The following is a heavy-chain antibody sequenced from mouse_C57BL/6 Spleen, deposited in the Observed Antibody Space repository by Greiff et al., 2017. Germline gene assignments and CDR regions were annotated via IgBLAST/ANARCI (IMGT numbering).Heavy chain of an antibody. J-gene: IGHJ2*01. Sequence: EVQLQESGPELVKPGASVKMSCKASGYTFTDYNMHWVKQSHGKSLEWIGYINPNNGGTSYNQKFKGKATLTVNKSSSTAYMELRSLTSEDSAVXYCARWDGKRGYFDYWGQGTTLTVSS. V-gene: IGHV1-22*01. CDR1: GYTFTDYN. CDR2: INPNNGGT. CDR3: ARWDGKRGYFDY. D-gene: IGHD2-1*01.